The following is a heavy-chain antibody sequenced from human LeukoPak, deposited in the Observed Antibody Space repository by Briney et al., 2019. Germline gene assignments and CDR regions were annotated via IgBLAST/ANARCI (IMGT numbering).Heavy chain of an antibody. CDR1: GFTFSSYG. Sequence: GGSLRLSCAASGFTFSSYGMTWVRQAPGKGLEWVSAISGDGDNTYYADSVKGRFTISRDNSKNTLYLQMNSLRAEETAVYYCAKDKPGISVAPDYFDYWGQGTLVTVSS. CDR3: AKDKPGISVAPDYFDY. V-gene: IGHV3-23*01. J-gene: IGHJ4*02. CDR2: ISGDGDNT. D-gene: IGHD6-19*01.